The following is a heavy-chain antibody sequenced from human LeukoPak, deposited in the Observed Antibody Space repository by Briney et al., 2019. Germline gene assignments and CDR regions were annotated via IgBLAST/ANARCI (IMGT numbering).Heavy chain of an antibody. D-gene: IGHD1-26*01. V-gene: IGHV3-21*01. CDR2: ITSSSSYI. CDR1: GFIFSIYN. Sequence: GGSLRLSCAASGFIFSIYNMNWVRQAPGKGLEWVSSITSSSSYIYYANSVKGRFTISRDNAKNLLYLQMNSLRAEDTAVYYCARDRIVGASDAFDIWGQGTMVTVSS. CDR3: ARDRIVGASDAFDI. J-gene: IGHJ3*02.